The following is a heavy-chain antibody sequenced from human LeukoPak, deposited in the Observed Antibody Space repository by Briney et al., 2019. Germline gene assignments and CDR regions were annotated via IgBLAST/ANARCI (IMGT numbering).Heavy chain of an antibody. Sequence: SQTLSLTCAISGESVSSNNAAWTWMRQSPSRGREWLGRTYYRSKWFNDYAVSVKSRITINPDTSKNQFFLQLNSVTPEDTAVYYCAREYLGGYLIYWGQGTLVTVSS. D-gene: IGHD3-16*02. J-gene: IGHJ4*02. CDR3: AREYLGGYLIY. V-gene: IGHV6-1*01. CDR1: GESVSSNNAA. CDR2: TYYRSKWFN.